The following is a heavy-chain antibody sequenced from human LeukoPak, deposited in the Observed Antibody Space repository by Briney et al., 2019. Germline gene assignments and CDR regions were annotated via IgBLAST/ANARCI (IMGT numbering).Heavy chain of an antibody. D-gene: IGHD1-26*01. CDR2: IYYSGST. CDR1: GGSISSHY. V-gene: IGHV4-59*11. J-gene: IGHJ5*02. CDR3: AREGLGGSYFNWFDP. Sequence: SSETLSLTCTVSGGSISSHYWSWIRQPPGKELEWIGYIYYSGSTNYDPSLKSRVTISVDTSKNQFSLKLSSVTAADTAVYYCAREGLGGSYFNWFDPWGQGTLVTVSS.